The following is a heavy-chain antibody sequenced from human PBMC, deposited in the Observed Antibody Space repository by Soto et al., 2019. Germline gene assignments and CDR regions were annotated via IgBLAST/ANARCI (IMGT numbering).Heavy chain of an antibody. Sequence: ASVKVSCKASGYTFTSYYMHWVRQAPGQGLEWMGIINPSGGSTSYAQKFQGRVTMTRDTSTSTVYMEPSSLRSEDTAVYYCARAPGVHYFDYWGQGTLVTVSS. CDR3: ARAPGVHYFDY. V-gene: IGHV1-46*01. J-gene: IGHJ4*02. D-gene: IGHD3-10*01. CDR1: GYTFTSYY. CDR2: INPSGGST.